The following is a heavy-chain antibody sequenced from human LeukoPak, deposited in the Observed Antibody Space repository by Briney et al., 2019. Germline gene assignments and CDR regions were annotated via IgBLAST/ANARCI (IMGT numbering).Heavy chain of an antibody. J-gene: IGHJ5*02. CDR2: IYYSGST. Sequence: SETLSLTCTVSGGSISSSSYYWSWIRQPPGKGLEWIGYIYYSGSTNYNPSLKSRVTISVDTSKNQFSLKLSSVTAADTAVYYCARGGGSSSWYHWFDPWGQGTLVTVSS. CDR1: GGSISSSSYY. CDR3: ARGGGSSSWYHWFDP. V-gene: IGHV4-61*01. D-gene: IGHD6-13*01.